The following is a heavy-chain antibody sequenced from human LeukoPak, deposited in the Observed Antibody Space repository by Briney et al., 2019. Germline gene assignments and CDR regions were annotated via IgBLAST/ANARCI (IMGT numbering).Heavy chain of an antibody. CDR2: ISSSGSTI. D-gene: IGHD2-15*01. V-gene: IGHV3-11*04. CDR1: GFTFSDYY. J-gene: IGHJ6*04. CDR3: ATRPPFKSRILSFVDV. Sequence: PGGSLRLSCAASGFTFSDYYMSWIRQAPGKGLEWVSYISSSGSTIYYADSVKGRFTISRDNAKNSLYLQMNSLRAEDTAVYYCATRPPFKSRILSFVDVWGKGTTVTVSS.